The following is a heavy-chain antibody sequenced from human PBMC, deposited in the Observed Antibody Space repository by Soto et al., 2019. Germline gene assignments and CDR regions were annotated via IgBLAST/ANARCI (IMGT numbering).Heavy chain of an antibody. CDR3: ARLVYDTRLNYMYFDF. J-gene: IGHJ4*02. D-gene: IGHD3-10*01. Sequence: QVKLQESGPGLATPSGTLSLTCAVSGVSISSGNLWTWVRQSPQRGLEYIGEIFHDGTANYYPSFERRVAISVDTSKNQFSLKLTSVTAADTAIYFCARLVYDTRLNYMYFDFWGQGTLVTVSS. V-gene: IGHV4-4*02. CDR1: GVSISSGNL. CDR2: IFHDGTA.